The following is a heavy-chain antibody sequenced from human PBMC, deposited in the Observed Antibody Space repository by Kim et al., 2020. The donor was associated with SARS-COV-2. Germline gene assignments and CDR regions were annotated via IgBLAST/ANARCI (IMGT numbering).Heavy chain of an antibody. CDR1: GFTFSTYA. V-gene: IGHV3-23*01. D-gene: IGHD1-1*01. Sequence: GGSLRLSCAASGFTFSTYAINWVRQAPGKGLEWVSGISGVGTSTYNADSVKGRFTISRDNSKNLVYLQMNSLTAEDTAVYYCAKGERELNWNRGLDSWGQGTLVAVSS. J-gene: IGHJ4*02. CDR3: AKGERELNWNRGLDS. CDR2: ISGVGTST.